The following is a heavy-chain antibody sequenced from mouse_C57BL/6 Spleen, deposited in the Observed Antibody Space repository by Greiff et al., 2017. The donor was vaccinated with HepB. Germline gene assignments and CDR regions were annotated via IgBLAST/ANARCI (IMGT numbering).Heavy chain of an antibody. V-gene: IGHV1-26*01. Sequence: EVQLQQSGPELVKPGASVKISCKASGYTFTDYYMNWVKQSHGKSLEWIGDINPNNGGTSYNQKFKGKATLTVDKSSSTAYMELRSLTSEDSAVYYCARMYYYGSSGYFDVWGTGTTVTVSS. CDR3: ARMYYYGSSGYFDV. CDR1: GYTFTDYY. J-gene: IGHJ1*03. CDR2: INPNNGGT. D-gene: IGHD1-1*01.